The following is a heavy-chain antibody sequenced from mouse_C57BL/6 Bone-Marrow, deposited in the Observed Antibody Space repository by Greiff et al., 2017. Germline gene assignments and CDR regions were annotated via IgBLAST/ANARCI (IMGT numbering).Heavy chain of an antibody. CDR3: ARDGGSLDY. CDR2: ISDGGSYT. J-gene: IGHJ2*01. CDR1: GFTFSSYA. Sequence: EVMLVESGGGLVKPGGSLKLSCAASGFTFSSYAMSWVRQTPEKRLEWVATISDGGSYTYYPDNVKGRFTISRDNAKNNLYLQVSHLKSEDTAMYYCARDGGSLDYWGQGTTLTVSS. D-gene: IGHD3-1*01. V-gene: IGHV5-4*01.